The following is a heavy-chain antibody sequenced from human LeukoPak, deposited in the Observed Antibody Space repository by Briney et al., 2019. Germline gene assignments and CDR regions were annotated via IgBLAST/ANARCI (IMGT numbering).Heavy chain of an antibody. Sequence: PSETLSLTCAVYGGSFSGYYWSWIRQPPGKGLEWIGEINHSGSTNYNPSLKSRVTISVDTSKNQFSLKLSSVTAADTAVYYCARGLRYYYYYMDVWGKGTTVTVSS. V-gene: IGHV4-34*01. CDR2: INHSGST. J-gene: IGHJ6*03. CDR1: GGSFSGYY. D-gene: IGHD3-3*01. CDR3: ARGLRYYYYYMDV.